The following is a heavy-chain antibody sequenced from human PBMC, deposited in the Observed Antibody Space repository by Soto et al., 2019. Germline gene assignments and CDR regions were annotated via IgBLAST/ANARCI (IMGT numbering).Heavy chain of an antibody. Sequence: QVQLVESGGGVVQPGRSLRLSCAASGFSFSSFGMQCVRQAPGKGLEWVAVVWLGGRNKYYAESVRRRFTISRDDSSNTLYVQMDSLRATDTAVYYCGRASDRTTVTRGGVDVWGEGPTVTVSS. CDR2: VWLGGRNK. J-gene: IGHJ6*04. D-gene: IGHD4-17*01. CDR1: GFSFSSFG. CDR3: GRASDRTTVTRGGVDV. V-gene: IGHV3-33*01.